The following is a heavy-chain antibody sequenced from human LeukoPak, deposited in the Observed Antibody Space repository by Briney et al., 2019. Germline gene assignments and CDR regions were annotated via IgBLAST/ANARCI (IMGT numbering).Heavy chain of an antibody. CDR3: ARDILWFGERFYGMDV. Sequence: GGSLRLSCAASGFTFSSYGMHWVRQAPGKGLEWVAVIWYDGSNKYYADSVKGRFTISRDNSKNTLYLQMNSLRAEDTAVYYCARDILWFGERFYGMDVWAKGPRSPSPQ. CDR2: IWYDGSNK. D-gene: IGHD3-10*01. V-gene: IGHV3-33*01. J-gene: IGHJ6*04. CDR1: GFTFSSYG.